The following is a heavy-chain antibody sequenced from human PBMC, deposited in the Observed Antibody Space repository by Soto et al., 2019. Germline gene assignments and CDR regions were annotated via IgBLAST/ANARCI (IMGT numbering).Heavy chain of an antibody. CDR3: ATAPLPDHYYYYGMDV. Sequence: ASVKVSCKVSGYTLTELSMHWLRQAPGKGLEWMGGFDPEDGETIYAQKFQGRVTMTEDTSTDTAYMELSSLRSEDTAVYYCATAPLPDHYYYYGMDVWGQGTTVTVSS. J-gene: IGHJ6*02. D-gene: IGHD2-15*01. V-gene: IGHV1-24*01. CDR1: GYTLTELS. CDR2: FDPEDGET.